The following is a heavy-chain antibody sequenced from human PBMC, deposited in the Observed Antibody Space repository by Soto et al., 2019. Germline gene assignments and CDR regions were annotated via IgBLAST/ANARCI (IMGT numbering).Heavy chain of an antibody. CDR2: IFHTGNT. Sequence: SETLSLTCTISGVSISSGKWWSWVRQPPGEGLEWIGEIFHTGNTDYKPSLKSRVTIPVDTSKNQFSLKLGSVTAADTAVYYCARLGRYCSSTSCFFICCTRTYYYMCFWGKGTTVTVSS. CDR3: ARLGRYCSSTSCFFICCTRTYYYMCF. J-gene: IGHJ6*03. CDR1: GVSISSGKW. D-gene: IGHD2-2*01. V-gene: IGHV4-4*02.